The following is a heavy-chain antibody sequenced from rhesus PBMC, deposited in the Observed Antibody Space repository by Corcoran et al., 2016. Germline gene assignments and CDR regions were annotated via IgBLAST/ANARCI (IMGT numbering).Heavy chain of an antibody. CDR3: ARDQRMTY. D-gene: IGHD3-9*01. CDR1: GDSVRSGY. V-gene: IGHV4-169*02. Sequence: QLQLQESGPGLVTPSETLSVTCAVSGDSVRSGYWSWVRQAPGKGLELIGNVYGSGSGSNYNPSLKSRVTLSVDTSKNQLSLKLRSVTAADAAVYYCARDQRMTYWGQGVLVTVSS. J-gene: IGHJ4*01. CDR2: VYGSGSGS.